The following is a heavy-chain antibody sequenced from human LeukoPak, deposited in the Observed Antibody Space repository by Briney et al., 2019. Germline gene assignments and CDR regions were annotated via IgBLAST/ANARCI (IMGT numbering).Heavy chain of an antibody. J-gene: IGHJ4*02. Sequence: PGGSLRLSCAASGFTFSSYWMSWVRQAPGKGLEWVANIKQDGSEKYYVDSVKGRFTISRDNAKNSLYLRMNSLRAEDTAVYYCARVTFLEWLFFDYWGQGTLVTVSS. CDR2: IKQDGSEK. CDR3: ARVTFLEWLFFDY. CDR1: GFTFSSYW. D-gene: IGHD3-3*01. V-gene: IGHV3-7*01.